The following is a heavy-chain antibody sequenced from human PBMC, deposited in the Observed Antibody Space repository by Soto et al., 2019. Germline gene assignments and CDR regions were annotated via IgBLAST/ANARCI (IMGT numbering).Heavy chain of an antibody. J-gene: IGHJ4*02. CDR2: IYSGGST. CDR3: ARDLPDVNCSGGSCSPSLLY. V-gene: IGHV3-53*01. CDR1: GFTVSSNY. Sequence: GGSLRLSCAASGFTVSSNYMSWVRQAPGKGLEWVSVIYSGGSTYYADSVKGRFTISRENSKNTLYXQMNSLRAEDTAVYYCARDLPDVNCSGGSCSPSLLYWGQGTLVTVSS. D-gene: IGHD2-15*01.